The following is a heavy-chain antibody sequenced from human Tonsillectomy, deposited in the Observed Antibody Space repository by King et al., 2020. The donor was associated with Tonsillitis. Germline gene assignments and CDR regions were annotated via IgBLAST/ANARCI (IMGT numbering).Heavy chain of an antibody. CDR1: GYTFTGYY. J-gene: IGHJ4*02. V-gene: IGHV1-2*02. D-gene: IGHD3-22*01. CDR2: INPNSGST. Sequence: QVQLVESGAEVKKPGASVKVSCKASGYTFTGYYIHWVRQAPGQGLEWMGWINPNSGSTDYTQKFQGRVTMTRDTSISTAYMELSRLRSDDTAVYYCGRGGDSSSYYAPFDYWGQGTLVTVSS. CDR3: GRGGDSSSYYAPFDY.